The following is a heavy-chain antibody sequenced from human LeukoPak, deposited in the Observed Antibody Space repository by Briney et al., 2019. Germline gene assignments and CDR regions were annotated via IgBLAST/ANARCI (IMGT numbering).Heavy chain of an antibody. Sequence: SVKVSCKASGYTFTSYAISWVRQAPGQGLEWMGRIIPIFGTANYAQKFQGRVTITTDESTSTAYMELSSLRSEDTAVYYCARDFGFAVVGGEFQHWGQGTLVTVSS. D-gene: IGHD1-26*01. CDR1: GYTFTSYA. J-gene: IGHJ1*01. CDR2: IIPIFGTA. V-gene: IGHV1-69*05. CDR3: ARDFGFAVVGGEFQH.